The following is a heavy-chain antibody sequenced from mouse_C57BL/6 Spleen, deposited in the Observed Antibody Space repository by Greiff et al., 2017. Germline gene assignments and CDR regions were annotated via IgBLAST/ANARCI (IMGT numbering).Heavy chain of an antibody. J-gene: IGHJ4*01. CDR3: AREDFTTVVATDAMDY. CDR1: GYTFTSYW. Sequence: VMLQQSGAELAKPGASVKLSCKASGYTFTSYWMHWVKQRPGQGLEWIGYINPSSGYTKYNQKFKDKATLTADKSSSTAYMQLSSLTYEDSAVYYCAREDFTTVVATDAMDYWGQGTSVTVSS. CDR2: INPSSGYT. V-gene: IGHV1-7*01. D-gene: IGHD1-1*01.